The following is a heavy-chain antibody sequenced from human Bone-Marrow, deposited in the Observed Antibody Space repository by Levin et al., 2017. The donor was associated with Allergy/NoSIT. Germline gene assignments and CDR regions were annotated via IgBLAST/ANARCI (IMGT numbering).Heavy chain of an antibody. Sequence: SGPTLVKPTQTFTLTCTFSGFSLNTDGMCVSWIRQPPGKTLEWLARIDWDDDEYYNTSLKTRLTISKDTSKSQVVLTMTNMDPVDTATYFCARTPMHGRPILNDYYYHMDVWGEGATVTVSS. D-gene: IGHD3-10*01. J-gene: IGHJ6*03. CDR2: IDWDDDE. CDR1: GFSLNTDGMC. CDR3: ARTPMHGRPILNDYYYHMDV. V-gene: IGHV2-70*11.